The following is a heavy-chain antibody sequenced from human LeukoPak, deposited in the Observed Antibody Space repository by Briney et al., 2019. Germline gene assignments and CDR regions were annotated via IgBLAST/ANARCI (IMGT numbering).Heavy chain of an antibody. D-gene: IGHD3-10*01. V-gene: IGHV1-69*13. J-gene: IGHJ5*02. CDR1: GYTFSIYG. CDR2: IIPIFGTA. Sequence: SVKVSCKASGYTFSIYGFSWVRQAPGQGLEWMGGIIPIFGTASYAQKFQGRVTITADESTSTAYMALSSLRSEDTAVYYCARDLTMVRGARYRPYNWFAPWGQGTLVTVSS. CDR3: ARDLTMVRGARYRPYNWFAP.